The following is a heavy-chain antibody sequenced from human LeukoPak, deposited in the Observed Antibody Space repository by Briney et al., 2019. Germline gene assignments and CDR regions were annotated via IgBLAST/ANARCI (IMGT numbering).Heavy chain of an antibody. J-gene: IGHJ6*03. CDR3: ARLNWNRIYYYYYYYMDV. V-gene: IGHV4-34*01. D-gene: IGHD1-1*01. CDR1: GGSFSGYY. CDR2: INHSGST. Sequence: SETLSLTCAVYGGSFSGYYWSWIRQPPGKGLEWIGEINHSGSTNYNPSLKSRVTISVDTSKNQFSLKLSSVTAADTAVYYCARLNWNRIYYYYYYYMDVWGKGTTVTVSS.